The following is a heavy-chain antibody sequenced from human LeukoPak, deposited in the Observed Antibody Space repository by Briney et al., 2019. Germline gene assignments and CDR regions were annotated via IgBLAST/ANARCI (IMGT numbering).Heavy chain of an antibody. CDR1: GYTLTELS. J-gene: IGHJ5*02. V-gene: IGHV1-24*01. CDR3: ASYVVLGMLHKSNWFDP. Sequence: GASVKVSCKVSGYTLTELSMHWVRQAPGKGLEWMGGFDPEDGETIYAQKFQGRVTMTEDTSTDTAYMELSSLRSEDTAVYYCASYVVLGMLHKSNWFDPWGQGTLVTVSS. D-gene: IGHD2-8*01. CDR2: FDPEDGET.